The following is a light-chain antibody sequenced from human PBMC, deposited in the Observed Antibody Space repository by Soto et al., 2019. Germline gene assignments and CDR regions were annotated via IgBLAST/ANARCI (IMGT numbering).Light chain of an antibody. CDR1: QSISSW. CDR3: QQYDTYWT. Sequence: DIQMTQSPSTVAASVGDRVTITCRASQSISSWLAWYQQKPGKAPKLLIYKASTLESGVPSRFSGSGFGAGFALTISNLQPDDFATYFCQQYDTYWTFGQGTRVEIK. V-gene: IGKV1-5*03. J-gene: IGKJ1*01. CDR2: KAS.